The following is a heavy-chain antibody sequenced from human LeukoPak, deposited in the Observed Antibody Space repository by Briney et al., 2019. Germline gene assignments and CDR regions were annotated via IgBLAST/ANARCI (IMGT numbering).Heavy chain of an antibody. Sequence: SETLSLTCTVSGGSISSYYWSWIRRPPGKGLEWIGYIIYSGSTNYNPSLKSRVTISVDTSKNQFSLKLSSVTAADTAVYYCARGDYDFWSGYLNWFDPWGQGTLVTVSS. CDR1: GGSISSYY. CDR3: ARGDYDFWSGYLNWFDP. CDR2: IIYSGST. D-gene: IGHD3-3*01. V-gene: IGHV4-59*01. J-gene: IGHJ5*02.